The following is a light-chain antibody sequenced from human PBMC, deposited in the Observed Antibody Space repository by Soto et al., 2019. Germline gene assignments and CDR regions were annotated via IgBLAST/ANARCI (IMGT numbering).Light chain of an antibody. Sequence: QSVLTQPPSVTGAPGQRVTISCTGNNSNIGAGSGVNWYQRFPDKAPKLLIYANTHRPSGVPDRFSGSTSATSASLAITGLQTEDEADYYGQSFDSSLTGLIFGGGTKLTVL. J-gene: IGLJ2*01. CDR3: QSFDSSLTGLI. CDR1: NSNIGAGSG. V-gene: IGLV1-40*01. CDR2: ANT.